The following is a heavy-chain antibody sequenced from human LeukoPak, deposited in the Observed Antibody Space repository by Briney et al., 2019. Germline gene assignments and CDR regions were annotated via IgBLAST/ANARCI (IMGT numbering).Heavy chain of an antibody. CDR2: ISNNGRNK. CDR1: GFTFSSYG. J-gene: IGHJ4*02. Sequence: PGGSLRLSCAASGFTFSSYGMHWVRQAPGKGLEWVAFISNNGRNKDYADSVKGRFTISRDNSKNTLYLQVNSLRPEDTAVYYCAKKPRIAAAGTLYWGQGTLVTVSS. V-gene: IGHV3-30*19. CDR3: AKKPRIAAAGTLY. D-gene: IGHD6-13*01.